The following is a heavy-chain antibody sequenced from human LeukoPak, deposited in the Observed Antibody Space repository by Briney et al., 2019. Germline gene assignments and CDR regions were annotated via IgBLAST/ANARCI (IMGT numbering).Heavy chain of an antibody. D-gene: IGHD6-13*01. CDR2: ISAYNGNT. J-gene: IGHJ4*02. CDR3: ATIAATSVDY. CDR1: GYTFTSYG. Sequence: ASVKVSCKASGYTFTSYGISWVRQAPGQGLEWMGWISAYNGNTNYAQKLQGRVTITADKSTSTAYMELSSLRSEDTAVYYCATIAATSVDYWGQGTLVTVSS. V-gene: IGHV1-18*04.